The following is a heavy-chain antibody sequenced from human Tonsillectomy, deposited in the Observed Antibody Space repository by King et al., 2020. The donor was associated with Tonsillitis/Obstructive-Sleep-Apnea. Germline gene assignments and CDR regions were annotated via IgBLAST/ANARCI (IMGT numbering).Heavy chain of an antibody. CDR1: GFTFDDYA. CDR2: ISGDGGST. D-gene: IGHD3-3*01. V-gene: IGHV3-43*02. J-gene: IGHJ4*02. Sequence: QLVQSGGGVVQPGGSLRLSCAASGFTFDDYAMHWVRQAPGKGLEWVSLISGDGGSTYYADSVKGRFTISRDNSKNSLYLQMNSLRPEDTALYYCAKIYYDFWSGYYWGFDYWGQGTLVTVSS. CDR3: AKIYYDFWSGYYWGFDY.